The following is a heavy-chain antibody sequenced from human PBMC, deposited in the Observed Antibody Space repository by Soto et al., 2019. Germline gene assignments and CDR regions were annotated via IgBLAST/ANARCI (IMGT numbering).Heavy chain of an antibody. CDR1: GFTFSSYG. CDR3: ARDQPQGGMDV. CDR2: IWYDGSNK. J-gene: IGHJ6*02. V-gene: IGHV3-33*01. Sequence: QVQLVESGGGVVQPGRSLRLSCAASGFTFSSYGMHWVRQAPGKGLEWVVVIWYDGSNKYYADSVKGRFTISRDNSKNTLYLQMNSLRAEDTAVYYCARDQPQGGMDVWGQGTTVTVSS.